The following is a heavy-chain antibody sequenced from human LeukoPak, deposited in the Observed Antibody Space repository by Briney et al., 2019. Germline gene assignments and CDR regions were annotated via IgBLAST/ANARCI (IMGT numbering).Heavy chain of an antibody. CDR1: GYTFTGDG. Sequence: ASVKVSCKASGYTFTGDGISWVRQAPGQGLEWMGWINPNSGGTNYAQKFQGRVTMTRDTSISTAYMELSRLRSDDTAVYYCARGPVTTAGYFDYWGQGTLVTVS. J-gene: IGHJ4*02. D-gene: IGHD4-17*01. CDR2: INPNSGGT. CDR3: ARGPVTTAGYFDY. V-gene: IGHV1-2*02.